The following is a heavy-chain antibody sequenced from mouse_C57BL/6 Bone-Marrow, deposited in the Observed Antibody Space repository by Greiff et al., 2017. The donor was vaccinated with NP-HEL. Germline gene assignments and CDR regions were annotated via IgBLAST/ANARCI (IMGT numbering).Heavy chain of an antibody. CDR3: ALYYYGSIAY. CDR2: IDPNSGGT. J-gene: IGHJ3*01. CDR1: GYTFTSYW. Sequence: QVQLKQPGAELVKPGASVKLSCKASGYTFTSYWMPWVKQRPGRGLEWIGRIDPNSGGTKYNEKFKSKATLTVDKPSSTAYMQLSSLTSEDSAVYYCALYYYGSIAYWGQGTLVTVSA. D-gene: IGHD1-1*01. V-gene: IGHV1-72*01.